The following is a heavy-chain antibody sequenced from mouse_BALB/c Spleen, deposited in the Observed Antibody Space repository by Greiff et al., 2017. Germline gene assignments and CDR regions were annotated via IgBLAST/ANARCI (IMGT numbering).Heavy chain of an antibody. J-gene: IGHJ1*01. V-gene: IGHV7-3*02. CDR1: GFTFTDYY. CDR2: IRNKANGYTT. Sequence: EVQLVESGGGLVQPGGSLRLSCATSGFTFTDYYMSWVRQPPGKALEWLGFIRNKANGYTTEYSASVKGRFTISRDNSQSILYLQMNTLRAEDSATYYGAIDTVYDGYYWYFEVWGAGTTVTVSA. CDR3: AIDTVYDGYYWYFEV. D-gene: IGHD2-3*01.